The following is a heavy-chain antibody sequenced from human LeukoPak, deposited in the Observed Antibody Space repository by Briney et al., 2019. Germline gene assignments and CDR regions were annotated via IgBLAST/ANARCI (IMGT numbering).Heavy chain of an antibody. CDR3: ASPVGYSSSWD. V-gene: IGHV3-48*03. Sequence: AGGSLRLSCAASGFTSSSYEMNWVRQAPGKGLEWVSYISSSGSTIYYADSVKGRFTISRDNAKNSLYLQMNSLRAEDTAVYYCASPVGYSSSWDWGQGTLVTVSS. CDR2: ISSSGSTI. J-gene: IGHJ4*01. D-gene: IGHD6-13*01. CDR1: GFTSSSYE.